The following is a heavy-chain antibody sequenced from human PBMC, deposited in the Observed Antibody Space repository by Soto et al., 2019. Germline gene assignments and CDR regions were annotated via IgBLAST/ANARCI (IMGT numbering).Heavy chain of an antibody. D-gene: IGHD3-9*01. V-gene: IGHV3-9*01. Sequence: EVKLVESGGGLVQPGRSLRLSCAAAGYTFDDYAMHWVRQAPGKGLEWVSGISWNSGSIGYADSVKGRFTISRDNAKNSLYLQMNSLRAEDTALYYCAKDKVYDILTGYYDYWGQGTLVTVSS. CDR3: AKDKVYDILTGYYDY. CDR1: GYTFDDYA. J-gene: IGHJ4*02. CDR2: ISWNSGSI.